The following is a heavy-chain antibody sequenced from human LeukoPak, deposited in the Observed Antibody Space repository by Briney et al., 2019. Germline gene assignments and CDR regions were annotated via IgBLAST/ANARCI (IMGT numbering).Heavy chain of an antibody. CDR1: GFTFSSYS. CDR3: ARASADSSGYYLTEFDY. Sequence: PGGSLRLSCAASGFTFSSYSMNWVRQAPGKGLEWVSSISSSSSYIYYADSVKGRFTISRDNAKNSLYLQMNSLRAEDTAVYYCARASADSSGYYLTEFDYWGQGTLATVSS. CDR2: ISSSSSYI. J-gene: IGHJ4*02. V-gene: IGHV3-21*01. D-gene: IGHD3-22*01.